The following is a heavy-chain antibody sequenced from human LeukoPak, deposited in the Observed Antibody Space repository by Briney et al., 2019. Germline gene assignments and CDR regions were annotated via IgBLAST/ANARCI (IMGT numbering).Heavy chain of an antibody. D-gene: IGHD3-22*01. CDR1: GYTFTGYY. CDR2: INPNSGGT. Sequence: WASVKVSCKASGYTFTGYYMHWVRQAPGQGLEWMGWINPNSGGTDYAQKFQGRVTMTTDTSTSTAYMELRSLRSDDTAVYYCARGGITMIVLTGAYAFDIWGQGTMVTVSS. J-gene: IGHJ3*02. CDR3: ARGGITMIVLTGAYAFDI. V-gene: IGHV1-2*02.